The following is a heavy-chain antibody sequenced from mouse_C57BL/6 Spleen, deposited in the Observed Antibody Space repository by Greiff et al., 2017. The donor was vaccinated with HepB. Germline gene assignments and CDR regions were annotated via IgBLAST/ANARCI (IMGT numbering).Heavy chain of an antibody. V-gene: IGHV5-6*01. CDR1: GFTFSSYG. CDR3: ARGHYGSDYFDY. Sequence: EVQRVESGGDLVKPGGSLKLSCAASGFTFSSYGMSWVRQTPDKRLEWVATISSGGSYTYYPDSVKGRFTISRDNAKNTLYLQMSSLKSEDTAMYYCARGHYGSDYFDYWGQGTTLTVSS. D-gene: IGHD1-1*01. J-gene: IGHJ2*01. CDR2: ISSGGSYT.